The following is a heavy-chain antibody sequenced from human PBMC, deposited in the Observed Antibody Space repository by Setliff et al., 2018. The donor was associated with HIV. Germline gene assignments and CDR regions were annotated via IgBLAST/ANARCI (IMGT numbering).Heavy chain of an antibody. CDR2: IIPIFGST. D-gene: IGHD4-17*01. J-gene: IGHJ1*01. CDR1: GYTFTGYY. V-gene: IGHV1-69*13. Sequence: SVKVSCKASGYTFTGYYMHWVRQAPGQGLEWMGGIIPIFGSTKYAQKFQGRVTITADESTSTAYMELSSLKSEDTAVYYCARGPYGDYSIQHWGQATLVTVSS. CDR3: ARGPYGDYSIQH.